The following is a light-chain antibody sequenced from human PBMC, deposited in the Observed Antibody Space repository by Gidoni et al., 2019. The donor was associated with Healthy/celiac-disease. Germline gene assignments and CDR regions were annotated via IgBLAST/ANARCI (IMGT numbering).Light chain of an antibody. Sequence: DIQMTQSPSSLSASVGDRVTITCRASQRISSYLNWYQQQPGKAPKLLIYAASSLQSGVPSRFSGSGSGTDFTLTISSLQPEDFATYYCQQSYSTPQTFGGGTKVEIK. CDR3: QQSYSTPQT. V-gene: IGKV1-39*01. CDR2: AAS. CDR1: QRISSY. J-gene: IGKJ4*01.